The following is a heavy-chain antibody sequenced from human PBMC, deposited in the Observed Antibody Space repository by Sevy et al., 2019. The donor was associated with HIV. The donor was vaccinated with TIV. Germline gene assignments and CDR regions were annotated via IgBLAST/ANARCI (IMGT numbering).Heavy chain of an antibody. D-gene: IGHD1-26*01. CDR3: ARDRSGSYHVSDNWFDP. CDR1: GFTFSKYW. V-gene: IGHV3-7*01. J-gene: IGHJ5*02. Sequence: GGSLRLSCAASGFTFSKYWMSWVRQAPGKGLEWVANIKPDGSDKYYVGSLKGRFTIYRDNAKNTLYLQMNSLRAEDTAVYYCARDRSGSYHVSDNWFDPWGQGTLVTVSS. CDR2: IKPDGSDK.